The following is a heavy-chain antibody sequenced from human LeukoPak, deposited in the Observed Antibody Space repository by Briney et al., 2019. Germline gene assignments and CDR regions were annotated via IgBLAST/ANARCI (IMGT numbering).Heavy chain of an antibody. CDR2: GYHIGST. CDR3: ARDDSIAAAGLDY. V-gene: IGHV4-38-2*02. D-gene: IGHD6-13*01. CDR1: GYSISSGYY. J-gene: IGHJ4*02. Sequence: SETLSLTCTVSGYSISSGYYWGWIRQPPGKGLEWIGSGYHIGSTYFNPSLRSRVTILIDIFKNQFSLKMSSVTAADTAIYYCARDDSIAAAGLDYWGQGTLVTVSS.